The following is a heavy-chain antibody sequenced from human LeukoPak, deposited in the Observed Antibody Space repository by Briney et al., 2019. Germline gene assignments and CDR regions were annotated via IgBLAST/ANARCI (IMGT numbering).Heavy chain of an antibody. J-gene: IGHJ6*03. V-gene: IGHV1-2*02. D-gene: IGHD6-19*01. CDR2: INPNSGGT. CDR1: GYTFTGYY. Sequence: ASVKVSCNASGYTFTGYYMHWVRQAPGQRLEWMGWINPNSGGTNYAQKFQGRVTMTRDTSISTAYMELSRLRSDDTAVYYCARRLDYYYYYYMDVWGKGTTVTVSS. CDR3: ARRLDYYYYYYMDV.